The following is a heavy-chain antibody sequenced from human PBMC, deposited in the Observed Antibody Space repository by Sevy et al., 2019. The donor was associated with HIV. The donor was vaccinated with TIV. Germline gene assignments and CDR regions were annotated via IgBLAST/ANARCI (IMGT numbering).Heavy chain of an antibody. J-gene: IGHJ6*02. V-gene: IGHV6-1*01. CDR2: TYYRSKWYN. Sequence: SQTLSLTCAISGDSVSSNSAAWNWIRQSPSRGLEWLGRTYYRSKWYNDYAVSVKSRITISPDTSKNQFSLQLNSVTPEDTAVYYCAREGSLIVVVPAAHNRLGHYHYGMDVWGQGTTVTVSS. D-gene: IGHD2-2*01. CDR1: GDSVSSNSAA. CDR3: AREGSLIVVVPAAHNRLGHYHYGMDV.